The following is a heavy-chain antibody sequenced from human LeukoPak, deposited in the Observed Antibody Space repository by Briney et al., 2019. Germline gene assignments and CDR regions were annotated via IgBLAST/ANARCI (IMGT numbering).Heavy chain of an antibody. J-gene: IGHJ4*02. D-gene: IGHD3-16*01. CDR3: ARDRNDYVS. CDR1: GFTFSNYA. V-gene: IGHV3-23*01. Sequence: GSLRLSCAASGFTFSNYAMSWVRQAPGKGLEWVSIIGYRGGSIYYAYSVQGRFTIPRDNSKNTLSLQMNGLRAEDTAVYYCARDRNDYVSWGQGTLVTVSS. CDR2: IGYRGGSI.